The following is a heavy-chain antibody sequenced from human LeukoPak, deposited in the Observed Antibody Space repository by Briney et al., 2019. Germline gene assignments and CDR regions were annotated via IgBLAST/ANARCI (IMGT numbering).Heavy chain of an antibody. V-gene: IGHV4-59*01. CDR3: ARNFGSSGYGSGSLHP. J-gene: IGHJ4*02. D-gene: IGHD3-10*01. CDR1: GGSLRSYY. Sequence: PSETLSLTCTVSGGSLRSYYWSWIRQFPGKGLDWIGNIYSTGGTNSTPSLTSRVTISIDASRSQSSLRLSSVTAPDPAVYYCARNFGSSGYGSGSLHPWGQGTLVTVSS. CDR2: IYSTGGT.